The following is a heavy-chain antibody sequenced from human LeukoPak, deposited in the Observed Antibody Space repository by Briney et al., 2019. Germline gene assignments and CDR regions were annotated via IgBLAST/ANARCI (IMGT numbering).Heavy chain of an antibody. CDR3: AGSYYYSYYYYMDV. V-gene: IGHV1-2*02. CDR2: INPNSGGT. D-gene: IGHD3-10*01. J-gene: IGHJ6*03. CDR1: GYTFTGYY. Sequence: ASVKVSCKASGYTFTGYYMHWVRQAPGQGLEWMGWINPNSGGTNYAQKFQGRVTMTRDTSISTAYMELSRLRSDDTAVYYCAGSYYYSYYYYMDVWGKGTTVTISS.